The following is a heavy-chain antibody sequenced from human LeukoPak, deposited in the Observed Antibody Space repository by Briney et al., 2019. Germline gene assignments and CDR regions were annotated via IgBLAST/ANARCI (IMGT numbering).Heavy chain of an antibody. CDR2: IYHSGST. V-gene: IGHV4-59*12. CDR1: GGSLSTYY. J-gene: IGHJ3*02. CDR3: ARVSIRLGELQGAFDI. Sequence: SETLSLTCTVSGGSLSTYYWSWIRQPPGKGLEWLGFIYHSGSTTYNPSLRSRVTISLDTSKNQISLKLSSVTAADTAVYYCARVSIRLGELQGAFDIWGQGTMVTVSS. D-gene: IGHD3-16*01.